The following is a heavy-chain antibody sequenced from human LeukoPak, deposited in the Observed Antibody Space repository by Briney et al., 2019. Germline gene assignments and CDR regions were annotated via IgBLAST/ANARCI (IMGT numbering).Heavy chain of an antibody. J-gene: IGHJ5*02. CDR3: AREGDRYCSSTSCYEYNWFDP. CDR2: MNPNSGNT. CDR1: GYTFTSYD. Sequence: ASVKVSCKASGYTFTSYDINWVRQATGQGLEWMGWMNPNSGNTGYAQKFQGRVTMTRNTSISTAYMELSSQRSEDTAVYYCAREGDRYCSSTSCYEYNWFDPWGQGTLVTVSS. V-gene: IGHV1-8*01. D-gene: IGHD2-2*01.